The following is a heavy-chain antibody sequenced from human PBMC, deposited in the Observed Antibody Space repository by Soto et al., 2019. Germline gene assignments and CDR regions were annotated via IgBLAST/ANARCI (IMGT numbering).Heavy chain of an antibody. Sequence: QVQLVQSGAEVKKPGTSVKVSCTASGYTFSSHGISWVRQAPGQGLQWIGWVSGDNGNTNYAQSLQGRVTMTTDTYTNTGHMELRSLRSVDKAVYYCAIDLGYCRSWTGQREWFDPCGQGTLVIVSS. J-gene: IGHJ5*02. V-gene: IGHV1-18*01. CDR1: GYTFSSHG. D-gene: IGHD2-2*01. CDR2: VSGDNGNT. CDR3: AIDLGYCRSWTGQREWFDP.